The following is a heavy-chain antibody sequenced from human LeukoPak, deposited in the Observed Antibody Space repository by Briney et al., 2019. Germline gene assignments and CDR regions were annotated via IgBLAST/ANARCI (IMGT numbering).Heavy chain of an antibody. V-gene: IGHV3-23*01. D-gene: IGHD3-16*01. CDR1: GFTFSSYD. CDR2: IRPSCDNT. CDR3: AKDYAVGSIDY. J-gene: IGHJ4*02. Sequence: GGSLRLSCAASGFTFSSYDMTWVRQAPGRGLDGVSSIRPSCDNTYYGDSAKGRFTISRDNSKNTVSLQMESLRAEDTALYYCAKDYAVGSIDYWGQGTLVTVSS.